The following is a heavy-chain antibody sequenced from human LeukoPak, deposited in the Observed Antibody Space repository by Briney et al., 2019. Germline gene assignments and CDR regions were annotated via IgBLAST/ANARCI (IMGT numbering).Heavy chain of an antibody. J-gene: IGHJ4*02. CDR1: GGSISSYY. CDR2: IYTSGST. V-gene: IGHV4-4*07. D-gene: IGHD6-13*01. Sequence: PSETLSLTCTVSGGSISSYYWSWIRQPAGKGLEWIGRIYTSGSTNYNPSLKSRVTMSVDTSKNQFSLKLSSVTAADTAVYYCAREKRYSSSRSFDYWGQGTLVTVSS. CDR3: AREKRYSSSRSFDY.